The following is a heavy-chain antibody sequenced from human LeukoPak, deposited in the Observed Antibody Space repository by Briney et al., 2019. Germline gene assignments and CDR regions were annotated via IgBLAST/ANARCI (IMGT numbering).Heavy chain of an antibody. J-gene: IGHJ4*02. CDR1: GYTFTSYY. D-gene: IGHD6-19*01. V-gene: IGHV1-46*01. CDR2: INPSGGST. CDR3: ALNSPLYSSGWTPLDY. Sequence: GASVKVSCMASGYTFTSYYMHWVRQAPGQGLEWMGIINPSGGSTSYAQKFQGRVTMTRDTSTSTVYMELSSLRSEDTAVYYCALNSPLYSSGWTPLDYWGQGTLVTVSS.